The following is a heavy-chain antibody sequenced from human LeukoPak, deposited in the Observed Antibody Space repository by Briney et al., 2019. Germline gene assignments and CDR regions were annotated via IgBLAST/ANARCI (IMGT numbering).Heavy chain of an antibody. D-gene: IGHD2-8*02. CDR2: ISFDGSNK. J-gene: IGHJ6*02. Sequence: PGGSLRLSCVTSGFTFSSYAMNWVRQAPGKGLEWVAVISFDGSNKYYADSVKGRFTISRDNSKNTLYLQMNSLKPEDTAVYYCAKSSLTGPGDYYGMDVWGQGTPVTVSS. CDR1: GFTFSSYA. V-gene: IGHV3-30*18. CDR3: AKSSLTGPGDYYGMDV.